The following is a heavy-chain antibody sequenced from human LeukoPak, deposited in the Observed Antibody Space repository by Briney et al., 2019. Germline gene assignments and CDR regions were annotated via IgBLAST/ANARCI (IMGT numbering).Heavy chain of an antibody. Sequence: QPGGSLRLSCAAPGFTFSSYAMSWVRQAPGKGLEWVSAISGSGGSTYYADSVKGRFTISRDNSKNTLYLQMNSLRAEDTAVYYCAKDRGHCSSTSCPIYKSYMDVWGKGTTVTVSS. CDR2: ISGSGGST. J-gene: IGHJ6*03. V-gene: IGHV3-23*01. CDR1: GFTFSSYA. CDR3: AKDRGHCSSTSCPIYKSYMDV. D-gene: IGHD2-2*01.